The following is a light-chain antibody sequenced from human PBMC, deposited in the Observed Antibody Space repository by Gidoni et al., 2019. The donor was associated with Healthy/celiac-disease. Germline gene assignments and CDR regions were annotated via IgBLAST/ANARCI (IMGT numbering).Light chain of an antibody. Sequence: DIQMTQSPSTLSASVGDRVTITCRACQSISSWLAWYQQKPGKAPKLLIYDASSLESGVPSRFSGSGSWTEFTLTISSLQPDDFATYYCQQYETVGQGTKVEIK. CDR2: DAS. CDR1: QSISSW. J-gene: IGKJ1*01. CDR3: QQYET. V-gene: IGKV1-5*01.